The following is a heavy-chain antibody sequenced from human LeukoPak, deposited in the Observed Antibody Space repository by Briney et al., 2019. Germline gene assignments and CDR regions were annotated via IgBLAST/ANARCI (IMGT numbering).Heavy chain of an antibody. CDR3: IRNVPDWNYAMDV. J-gene: IGHJ6*02. CDR1: GFTFGNYA. CDR2: IRSKAYGGTT. V-gene: IGHV3-49*04. D-gene: IGHD3/OR15-3a*01. Sequence: GGSLRLSCTASGFTFGNYALTWVRQAPGKGLEWLSFIRSKAYGGTTEYAASVKGRFSTSRDDSQSIAYLQMNSLKTEDTAVYYCIRNVPDWNYAMDVWGHGTMVTVSS.